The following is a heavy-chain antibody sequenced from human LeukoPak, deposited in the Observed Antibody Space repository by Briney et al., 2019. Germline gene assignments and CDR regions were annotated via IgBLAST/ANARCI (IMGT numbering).Heavy chain of an antibody. J-gene: IGHJ4*02. Sequence: PGGSLRLSCAASGFTFDDYAMHWVRQAPGKGLEWVSLISGDGGSTYYADSVKGRFTISRDNSKNSLYLQMNSLRTEDTALYYCAEDMATAMDYFDYWGQGTLVTVSS. CDR2: ISGDGGST. CDR1: GFTFDDYA. V-gene: IGHV3-43*02. D-gene: IGHD5-18*01. CDR3: AEDMATAMDYFDY.